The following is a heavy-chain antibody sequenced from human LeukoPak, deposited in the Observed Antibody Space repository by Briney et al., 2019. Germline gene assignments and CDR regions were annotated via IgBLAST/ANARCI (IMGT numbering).Heavy chain of an antibody. Sequence: PGGSLRLSCAASGFTFSSYAMHWVRQAPGKGLEWVAVISYDGSNKYYADSVKGRFTISRDNSKNTLYLQMNSLRAEDTALYYCARDEPVAGTGLDYWGQGTLVTVSS. D-gene: IGHD6-19*01. V-gene: IGHV3-30*04. J-gene: IGHJ4*02. CDR1: GFTFSSYA. CDR2: ISYDGSNK. CDR3: ARDEPVAGTGLDY.